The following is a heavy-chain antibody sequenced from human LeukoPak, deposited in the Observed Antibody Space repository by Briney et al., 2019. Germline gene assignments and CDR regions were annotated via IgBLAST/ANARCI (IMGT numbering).Heavy chain of an antibody. V-gene: IGHV1-69*13. CDR2: IIPIFGTA. J-gene: IGHJ5*02. Sequence: ASVKVSCKASGGTFSSYAISWVRQAPGQGLEWMGGIIPIFGTANYAQKFQGRVTITADESTSTAYMELSSLRSEDTAVYYCARDLIDYGAPFDPWGQGTLVTVSS. CDR1: GGTFSSYA. CDR3: ARDLIDYGAPFDP. D-gene: IGHD4/OR15-4a*01.